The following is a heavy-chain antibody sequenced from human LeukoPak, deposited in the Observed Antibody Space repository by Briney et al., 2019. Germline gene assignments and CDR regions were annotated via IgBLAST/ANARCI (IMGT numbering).Heavy chain of an antibody. Sequence: PSETLSLTCTDSGGSISSYYWSWIRQPPGKGLEWIGYIYYSGSTNYNPSLKSRVTISVDTSKNQFYLTLSSVTAADTAVYYCARDNGPYYYGMDVWGKGTTVTVSS. V-gene: IGHV4-59*01. CDR2: IYYSGST. CDR3: ARDNGPYYYGMDV. CDR1: GGSISSYY. J-gene: IGHJ6*04.